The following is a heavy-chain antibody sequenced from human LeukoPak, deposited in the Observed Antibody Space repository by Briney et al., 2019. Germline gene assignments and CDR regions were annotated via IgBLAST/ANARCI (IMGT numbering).Heavy chain of an antibody. D-gene: IGHD2-2*01. CDR1: GFTFSSYS. V-gene: IGHV3-21*01. CDR2: ISSGSRYI. CDR3: VRNLGYCSNTNRQAYVDV. J-gene: IGHJ6*03. Sequence: GGSLRLSCAASGFTFSSYSMMWVRQAPGKGLEWVSSISSGSRYIYYPDSVKGRFIISRDNAKNSLYLQMNSLGAEDTAVFYCVRNLGYCSNTNRQAYVDVWGKGTTVTVSS.